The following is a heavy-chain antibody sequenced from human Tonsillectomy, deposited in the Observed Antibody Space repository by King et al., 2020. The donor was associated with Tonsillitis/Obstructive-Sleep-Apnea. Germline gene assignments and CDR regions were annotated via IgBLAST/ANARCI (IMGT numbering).Heavy chain of an antibody. V-gene: IGHV4-39*01. J-gene: IGHJ5*02. Sequence: HLQLQESGPGLVKPSETLSLTCTVSGGSISINTYHWGWIRQPPGRGLEWIGTISFGGNTHYNSSLKSRLTISIDTSKAQFSLRLSAVTAADTAVYFCARGMTTVTSAPNWFDPWGQGTLVIVSS. CDR1: GGSISINTYH. CDR2: ISFGGNT. D-gene: IGHD4-17*01. CDR3: ARGMTTVTSAPNWFDP.